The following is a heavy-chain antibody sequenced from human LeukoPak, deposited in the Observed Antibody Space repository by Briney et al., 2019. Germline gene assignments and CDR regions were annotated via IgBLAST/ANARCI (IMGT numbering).Heavy chain of an antibody. J-gene: IGHJ4*02. CDR2: IKSKTDGGTI. D-gene: IGHD3-10*01. Sequence: GGSLRLSCTVSGLIFGDYTMNWVRQAPGKGLEWVGRIKSKTDGGTIDYGAPVKGRFTISRDDSKTTVYLQMDSLKTEDTAVYYCTTGVTMVRGAKTDYWGQGTLVTV. CDR3: TTGVTMVRGAKTDY. CDR1: GLIFGDYT. V-gene: IGHV3-15*01.